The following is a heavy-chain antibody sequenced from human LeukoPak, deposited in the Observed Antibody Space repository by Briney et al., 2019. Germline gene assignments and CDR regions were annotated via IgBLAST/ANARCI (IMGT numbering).Heavy chain of an antibody. J-gene: IGHJ2*01. CDR1: GGSFSGYY. Sequence: SETLSLTCAVYGGSFSGYYWSWIRQPPGKGLEWIGEINHSGSTNYNPSLKSRVIISVDTSKNQFSLKLSSVTAADTAVYYCASGSNIAAIRHFDLWGRGTLVTVSS. CDR2: INHSGST. D-gene: IGHD6-25*01. V-gene: IGHV4-34*01. CDR3: ASGSNIAAIRHFDL.